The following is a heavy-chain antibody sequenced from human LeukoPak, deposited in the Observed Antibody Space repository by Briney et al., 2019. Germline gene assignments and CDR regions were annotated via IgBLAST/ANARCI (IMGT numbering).Heavy chain of an antibody. CDR1: GGTFNSYT. V-gene: IGHV1-69*02. J-gene: IGHJ5*02. CDR2: IIPILGIA. Sequence: ASVKVSCKASGGTFNSYTISWVRQAPGQGLEWMGRIIPILGIANYAQKFQGRVTITADKSTSTAYMELSSLRSEDTAVYYCARTPNDYGDYGWFDPWGQGTLVTVSS. D-gene: IGHD4-17*01. CDR3: ARTPNDYGDYGWFDP.